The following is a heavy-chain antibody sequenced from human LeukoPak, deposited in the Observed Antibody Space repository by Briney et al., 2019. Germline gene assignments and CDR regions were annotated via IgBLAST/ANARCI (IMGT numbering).Heavy chain of an antibody. Sequence: SETLSLTCTVSGGSISSYYWSWIRQPPGKGLEWIGYVYYSGSTNYNPSLKSRVTMSVDTSKNQFSLRLSSVTAAETAVYYCARDSTPAYWGQGTLVTVSS. D-gene: IGHD2-2*01. V-gene: IGHV4-59*01. CDR2: VYYSGST. CDR1: GGSISSYY. CDR3: ARDSTPAY. J-gene: IGHJ4*02.